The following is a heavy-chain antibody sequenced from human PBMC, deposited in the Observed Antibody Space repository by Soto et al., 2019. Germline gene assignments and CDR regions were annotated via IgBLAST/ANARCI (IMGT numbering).Heavy chain of an antibody. CDR2: ISYDGSNK. J-gene: IGHJ2*01. CDR1: GFTFSSYA. CDR3: ARASLWGTAMVLWYFDL. D-gene: IGHD5-18*01. V-gene: IGHV3-30-3*01. Sequence: QVQLVESGGGVVQPGRSLRLSCAASGFTFSSYAMHWVRQAPGKGLEWVAVISYDGSNKYYADSVKGRFTISRDNSXNXXYLEMNSLRAEGTAVYDCARASLWGTAMVLWYFDLWGRGTLVTVSS.